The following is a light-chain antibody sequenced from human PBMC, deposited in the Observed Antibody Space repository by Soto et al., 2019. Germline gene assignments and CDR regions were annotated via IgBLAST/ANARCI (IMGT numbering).Light chain of an antibody. J-gene: IGLJ1*01. CDR3: SSYAGRYTYV. V-gene: IGLV2-11*01. Sequence: QSALTQPRSVSGSPGQSVSIFCTGTSSDVGGYNYVSWYQQHPGKAPKVMIYDVTKRPPGVPDRFSGSKSVNTASLTISGLQSEDEADYYCSSYAGRYTYVFGTGTQLTVL. CDR2: DVT. CDR1: SSDVGGYNY.